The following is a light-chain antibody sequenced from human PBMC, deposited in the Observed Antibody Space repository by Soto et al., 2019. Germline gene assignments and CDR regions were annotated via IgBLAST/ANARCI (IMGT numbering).Light chain of an antibody. Sequence: EIVLTQSPATLSVSPGDRVTLSCRASQSVDINLAWCQQRAGQAPRLLVYGASTKATDMPGRFSGRGSGTEFTLTINNLQSDDFEVYYCQQYRHWHRTFGKGTKVDIX. CDR2: GAS. J-gene: IGKJ1*01. V-gene: IGKV3-15*01. CDR3: QQYRHWHRT. CDR1: QSVDIN.